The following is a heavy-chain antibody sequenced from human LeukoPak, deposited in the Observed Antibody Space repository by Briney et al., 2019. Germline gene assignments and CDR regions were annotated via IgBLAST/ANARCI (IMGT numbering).Heavy chain of an antibody. J-gene: IGHJ4*02. Sequence: GGSLRLSCAASGFTFSSYAMSWVRQAPGKGLEWVSAISGSGGSTYYADSVKGRFTISRDNSKNTLYLQMNSLRAEDTAVYYCAKWEKGDCVWGSYRYSDYWGQGTLVTVSS. CDR1: GFTFSSYA. D-gene: IGHD3-16*02. CDR3: AKWEKGDCVWGSYRYSDY. V-gene: IGHV3-23*01. CDR2: ISGSGGST.